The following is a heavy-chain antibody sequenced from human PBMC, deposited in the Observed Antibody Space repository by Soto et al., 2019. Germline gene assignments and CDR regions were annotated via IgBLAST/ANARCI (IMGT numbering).Heavy chain of an antibody. CDR3: ARHSYYSNPLRFDP. Sequence: SETLSLTCTVSGDSISSGDYYWSWIRQPPGKSLEWIGCIYHSGNTYYNPSLKRRFSISVDTSKNQFSLQLSSVAAADTAVYYCARHSYYSNPLRFDPWGQGTLVTVSS. CDR2: IYHSGNT. CDR1: GDSISSGDYY. J-gene: IGHJ5*02. V-gene: IGHV4-30-4*01. D-gene: IGHD4-4*01.